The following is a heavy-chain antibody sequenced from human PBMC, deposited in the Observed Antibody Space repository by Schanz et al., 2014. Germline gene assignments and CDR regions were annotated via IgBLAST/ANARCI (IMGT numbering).Heavy chain of an antibody. V-gene: IGHV3-21*02. Sequence: EVRLVESGGGLVKPGGSLRLSCEASRFTFSSYSFNWVRQAPGKGLEWVSSITASGDYMHYADSVKGRFTISRDNARNSLYLQMNNLRVEDTAVYYCARGPDYGSGSYSSYWGQGTLVTVSS. D-gene: IGHD3-10*01. CDR1: RFTFSSYS. CDR2: ITASGDYM. J-gene: IGHJ4*02. CDR3: ARGPDYGSGSYSSY.